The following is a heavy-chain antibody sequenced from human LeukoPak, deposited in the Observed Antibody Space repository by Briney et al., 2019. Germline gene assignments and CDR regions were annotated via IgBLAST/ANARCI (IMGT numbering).Heavy chain of an antibody. CDR1: GGSISSGGYY. V-gene: IGHV4-30-2*01. CDR2: IYHSGST. J-gene: IGHJ3*02. CDR3: AREVGRQWLDHDAFDI. Sequence: PSETLSLTCTVSGGSISSGGYYWSWIRQPPGKGLEWIGYIYHSGSTNYNPSLKSRVTISVDKSKNQFSLKLSSVTAADTAVYYCAREVGRQWLDHDAFDIWGQGTMVTVSS. D-gene: IGHD6-19*01.